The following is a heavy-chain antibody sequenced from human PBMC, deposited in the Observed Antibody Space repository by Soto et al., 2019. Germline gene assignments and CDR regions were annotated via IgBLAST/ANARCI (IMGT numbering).Heavy chain of an antibody. Sequence: QVQLQESGPGLVKPSGTLSLTCAVSGGSISSSNWWSWVRQPPGKGLEWIGEIYHSGSTNYNPSLKSRGTISVDKSKNRFSPKLSSVTAADTAVYYCAIYSDDYDSSGYDRTHWYFDLWGRGTLVTVSS. CDR2: IYHSGST. CDR1: GGSISSSNW. D-gene: IGHD3-22*01. CDR3: AIYSDDYDSSGYDRTHWYFDL. J-gene: IGHJ2*01. V-gene: IGHV4-4*02.